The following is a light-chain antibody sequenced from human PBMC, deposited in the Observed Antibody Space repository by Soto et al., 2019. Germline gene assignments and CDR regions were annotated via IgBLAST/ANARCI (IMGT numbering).Light chain of an antibody. CDR3: SSYTTSNTRQIV. Sequence: QSALTQPASVSGSPGQSITISCTGTSSDVGGYNYVSWYQQHPGKAPKFIIYDVSNRPSGVSNRFSGSKSGNTASLTISGLQVEDEADYYCSSYTTSNTRQIVIGTGTKVTVL. V-gene: IGLV2-14*01. CDR2: DVS. CDR1: SSDVGGYNY. J-gene: IGLJ1*01.